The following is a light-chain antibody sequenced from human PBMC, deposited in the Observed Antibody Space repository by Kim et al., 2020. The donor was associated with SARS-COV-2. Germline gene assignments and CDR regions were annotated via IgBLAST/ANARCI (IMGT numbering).Light chain of an antibody. CDR1: QGFGSY. J-gene: IGKJ4*01. V-gene: IGKV1-9*01. CDR2: AAS. CDR3: QQLNNYPLT. Sequence: DIQLTQSPSFLSASVGDRVTITCRASQGFGSYLAWYQQKPGKPPKLLIYAASTLQSGVPSRFSGSGSGTEFTLTISSLQPEDFATYYCQQLNNYPLTFGGGTKVDIK.